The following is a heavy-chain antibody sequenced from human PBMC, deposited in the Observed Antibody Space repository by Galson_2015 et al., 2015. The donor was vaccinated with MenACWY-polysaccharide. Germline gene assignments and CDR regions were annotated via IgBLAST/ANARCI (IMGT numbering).Heavy chain of an antibody. CDR3: ARDSALDYVNIAAAGTDYYYGMDV. J-gene: IGHJ6*02. Sequence: SLRLSCAASGFTFSSYGMHWVRQAPGKGLEWVAVIWYDGSNKYYADSVKGRFTISRDNSKNTLYLQMNSLRAEDTAVYYCARDSALDYVNIAAAGTDYYYGMDVWGQGTTVTVSS. CDR2: IWYDGSNK. D-gene: IGHD6-13*01. V-gene: IGHV3-33*01. CDR1: GFTFSSYG.